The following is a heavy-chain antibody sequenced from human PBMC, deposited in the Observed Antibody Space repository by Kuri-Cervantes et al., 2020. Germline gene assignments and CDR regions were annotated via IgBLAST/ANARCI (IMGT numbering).Heavy chain of an antibody. Sequence: GGSLRLSCAASGFTFSSYSMNWVRQAPGKGLEWVSYISSSSSTIYYADSVKGRFTISRDNSKNTLYLQMNSLRAEDTAVYYCARAVMVAAPTDYWGQGTLVTVAS. D-gene: IGHD2-15*01. J-gene: IGHJ4*02. V-gene: IGHV3-48*01. CDR2: ISSSSSTI. CDR1: GFTFSSYS. CDR3: ARAVMVAAPTDY.